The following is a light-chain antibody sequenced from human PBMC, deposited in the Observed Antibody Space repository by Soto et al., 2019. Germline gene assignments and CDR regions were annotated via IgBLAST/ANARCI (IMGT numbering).Light chain of an antibody. CDR2: SNN. Sequence: QSVLTQPPSASGTPGQRVTISCSGSSSNIGSNTVNWYQQLPGTAPKLLIYSNNQRPSGVPDRFSGSKSGTSASLAISGLQSEDEADYYCQSYDSSLSGSWVFGGGTQLTVL. CDR1: SSNIGSNT. J-gene: IGLJ3*02. CDR3: QSYDSSLSGSWV. V-gene: IGLV1-44*01.